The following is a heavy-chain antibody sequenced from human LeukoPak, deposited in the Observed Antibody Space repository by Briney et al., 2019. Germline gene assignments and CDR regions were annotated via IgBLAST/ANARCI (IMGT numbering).Heavy chain of an antibody. CDR3: AKWRWRELVLSATSSAFDI. CDR2: IIPIFGTA. Sequence: GASVKVSCKASGGAFSSYAISWVRQAPGQGLEWMGGIIPIFGTANYAQKFQGRVTITADESTSTAYMELSSLRSEDTAVYYCAKWRWRELVLSATSSAFDIWGQGTMVTVSS. D-gene: IGHD1-26*01. V-gene: IGHV1-69*13. J-gene: IGHJ3*02. CDR1: GGAFSSYA.